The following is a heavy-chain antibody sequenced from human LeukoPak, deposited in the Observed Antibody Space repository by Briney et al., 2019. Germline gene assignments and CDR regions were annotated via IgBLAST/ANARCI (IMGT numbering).Heavy chain of an antibody. CDR2: IYYSGST. Sequence: SETLSLTCTVSGGSISSYYWSWIRQPPGKRLEWIGYIYYSGSTNYNPSLKSRVTISVDTSKNQFPLKLSSVTAADTAVYFCARMVCGGDCYSGDVFDIWGQGKMVTVSS. CDR3: ARMVCGGDCYSGDVFDI. D-gene: IGHD2-21*02. CDR1: GGSISSYY. V-gene: IGHV4-59*01. J-gene: IGHJ3*02.